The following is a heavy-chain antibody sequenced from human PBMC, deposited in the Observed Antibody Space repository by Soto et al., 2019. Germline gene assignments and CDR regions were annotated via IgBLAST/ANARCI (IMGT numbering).Heavy chain of an antibody. J-gene: IGHJ5*02. CDR2: INHSGRT. CDR3: ARGGIAVAGTDWFDP. Sequence: QVQLQQWGAGLLKPSETLSLTCAVYGGSFSGYYWSWIRQPPGKGLEWIGEINHSGRTNYNPSLKSRVTISVDTSKNQFSLKLSSVTAADTAVYYCARGGIAVAGTDWFDPWGQGTLVTVSS. CDR1: GGSFSGYY. D-gene: IGHD6-19*01. V-gene: IGHV4-34*01.